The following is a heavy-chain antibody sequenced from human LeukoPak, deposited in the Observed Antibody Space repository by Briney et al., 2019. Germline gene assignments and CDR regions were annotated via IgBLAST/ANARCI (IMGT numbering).Heavy chain of an antibody. D-gene: IGHD3-3*01. CDR3: ARHYYDFWSGYWPH. CDR2: IYYSGST. V-gene: IGHV4-39*01. J-gene: IGHJ4*02. CDR1: GGSISSSSYY. Sequence: SETLSLTCSVSGGSISSSSYYWGWIRQPPGKGLEWIGSIYYSGSTYYNPSLKSRVTISVDTSKNQFSLKLSSVTAADTAVYYCARHYYDFWSGYWPHWSQGTLVTVSS.